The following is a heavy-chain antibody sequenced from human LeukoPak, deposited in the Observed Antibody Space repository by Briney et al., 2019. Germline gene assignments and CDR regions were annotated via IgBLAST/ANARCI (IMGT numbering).Heavy chain of an antibody. V-gene: IGHV3-21*01. CDR2: ISSSSDYI. Sequence: GGSLRLSCAASGFTFSSYLMNWVRQAPGKGLQWVSSISSSSDYIYYADSVQGRFTISRDNAKNSMNLQMNSLRAEDTAVYYCARGGLAMVAWGAFDIWGQGTMVTVSS. CDR3: ARGGLAMVAWGAFDI. CDR1: GFTFSSYL. D-gene: IGHD2-8*01. J-gene: IGHJ3*02.